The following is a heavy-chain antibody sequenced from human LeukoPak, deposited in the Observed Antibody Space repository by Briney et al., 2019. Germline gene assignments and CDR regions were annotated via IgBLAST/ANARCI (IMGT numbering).Heavy chain of an antibody. V-gene: IGHV3-23*01. Sequence: GGSLRLSCAASGFTFSSYAMNWVRQAPRKGLEWVSSIASYCDTFYAASVKGRFTISRDISKNTSYLQMNSLRVDDTAVYFCAKEASRHLDLHNWGQGTLVTVSS. CDR3: AKEASRHLDLHN. J-gene: IGHJ4*02. CDR2: IASYCDT. CDR1: GFTFSSYA.